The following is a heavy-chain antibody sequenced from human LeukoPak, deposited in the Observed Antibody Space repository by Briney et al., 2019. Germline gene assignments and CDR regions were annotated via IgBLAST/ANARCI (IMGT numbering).Heavy chain of an antibody. Sequence: PGGSLRLSCAASGFTFKNYAMSWVRQALGKGLEWVSSISGIDDYTYYAESVKGRFTISRDNSRGTLYLQLNSLRAEDTAVYYCAKDGRGYNYADFEYWGQGTLVTVSS. D-gene: IGHD5-18*01. V-gene: IGHV3-23*01. J-gene: IGHJ4*02. CDR1: GFTFKNYA. CDR3: AKDGRGYNYADFEY. CDR2: ISGIDDYT.